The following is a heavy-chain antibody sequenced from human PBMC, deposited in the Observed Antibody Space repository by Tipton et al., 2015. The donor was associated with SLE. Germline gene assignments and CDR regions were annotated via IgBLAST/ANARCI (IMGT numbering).Heavy chain of an antibody. CDR3: AKEMGEYSGYDYFDY. CDR2: INQDGSEK. D-gene: IGHD5-12*01. CDR1: GFTFSRHW. Sequence: SLRLSCAASGFTFSRHWMTWVRQAPGKGLEWVANINQDGSEKYYVDSVKGRFTISRDNDKSFVYLQMNSLRTEDTAFYYCAKEMGEYSGYDYFDYWGQGTLVTVSS. J-gene: IGHJ4*02. V-gene: IGHV3-7*03.